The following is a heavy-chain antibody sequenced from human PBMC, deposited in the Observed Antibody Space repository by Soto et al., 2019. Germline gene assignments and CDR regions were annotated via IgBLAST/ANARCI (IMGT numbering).Heavy chain of an antibody. Sequence: EAHLVESGGGLVKPGGSLRLSCEASAFTFGSHTMNWVRQAPGKGLEWVSSIDSGGSRTFYADTVKGRFTISRDNAKNSLFLQMNSLRAEDTAVYFCTRLPGPLVAVLYLYPVDGREPVSDADVWGQGTAVTVSS. CDR1: AFTFGSHT. D-gene: IGHD6-19*01. CDR3: TRLPGPLVAVLYLYPVDGREPVSDADV. CDR2: IDSGGSRT. J-gene: IGHJ6*02. V-gene: IGHV3-21*01.